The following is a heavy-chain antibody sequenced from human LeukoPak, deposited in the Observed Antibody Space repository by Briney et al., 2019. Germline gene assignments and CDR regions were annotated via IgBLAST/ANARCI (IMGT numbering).Heavy chain of an antibody. V-gene: IGHV3-53*01. Sequence: PGGSLRLSCAASGFTVSSNYMSWVRQAPGKGLEWVSVIYSGGTTYYADSVKGRFTISRDNSKNTLYLQMNSLRAEDTAVYCCARVKATGAFDIWGQGTMVTVSS. CDR1: GFTVSSNY. J-gene: IGHJ3*02. CDR3: ARVKATGAFDI. D-gene: IGHD1-14*01. CDR2: IYSGGTT.